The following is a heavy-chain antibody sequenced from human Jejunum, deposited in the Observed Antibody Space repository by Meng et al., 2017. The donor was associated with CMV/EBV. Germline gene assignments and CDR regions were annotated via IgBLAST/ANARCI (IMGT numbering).Heavy chain of an antibody. CDR3: ARGGYNRPSDY. CDR2: IYSRGST. D-gene: IGHD6-25*01. J-gene: IGHJ4*02. CDR1: GGSISPYY. V-gene: IGHV4-59*01. Sequence: CTVSGGSISPYYWSWLRQPPGKGLEWIGYIYSRGSTNYNPSLKSRLTISVDTSKNQFSLRLTPVTAADAAVYYCARGGYNRPSDYWGQGALVTVSS.